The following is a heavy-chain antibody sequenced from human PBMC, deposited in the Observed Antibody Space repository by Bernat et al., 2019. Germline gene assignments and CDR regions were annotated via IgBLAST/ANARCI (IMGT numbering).Heavy chain of an antibody. D-gene: IGHD5-12*01. CDR1: GFTFSSYS. Sequence: EVQLVESGGGLVKPGGSLRLSCAASGFTFSSYSMNWVRQAPGKGLEWVSSISSSSSYIYYADSVKGRFTISRDNAKNSLYLQMNSLRAEDMAVYYCAIEMATIANDRGTDYWGQGTLVTVSS. V-gene: IGHV3-21*02. CDR3: AIEMATIANDRGTDY. J-gene: IGHJ4*02. CDR2: ISSSSSYI.